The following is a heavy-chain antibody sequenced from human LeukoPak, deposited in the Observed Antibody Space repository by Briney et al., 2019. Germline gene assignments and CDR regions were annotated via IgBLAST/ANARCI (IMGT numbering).Heavy chain of an antibody. D-gene: IGHD2/OR15-2a*01. CDR1: GFTFDDYA. CDR2: ISGSGGST. J-gene: IGHJ4*02. CDR3: AKTPPVNTDY. Sequence: GGSLRLSCAASGFTFDDYAMSWVRQAPGKGLEWVSTISGSGGSTYYADSVKGRFTISRDTSKNTLYLQMNSLRAEDTAVYYCAKTPPVNTDYWGQGTLVTVSS. V-gene: IGHV3-23*01.